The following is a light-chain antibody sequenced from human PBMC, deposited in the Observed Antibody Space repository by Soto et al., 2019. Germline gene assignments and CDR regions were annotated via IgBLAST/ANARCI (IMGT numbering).Light chain of an antibody. CDR3: SSYAGINNLV. J-gene: IGLJ2*01. V-gene: IGLV2-8*01. Sequence: QSALTQPPSASGSPGQSVTISCTGTSSDVGGHNYVSWYQQHPGKAPRLMIYEVYKRPSGVPDRFSGSKSGNAASLTVSGLQAEDEAYYYCSSYAGINNLVFGGGTKLTVL. CDR1: SSDVGGHNY. CDR2: EVY.